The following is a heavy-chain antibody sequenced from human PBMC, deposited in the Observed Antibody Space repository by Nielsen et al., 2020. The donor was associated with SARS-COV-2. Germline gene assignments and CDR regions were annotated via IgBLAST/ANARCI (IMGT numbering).Heavy chain of an antibody. CDR3: AIATVTKNYYYYGMDV. Sequence: SETLSLTCAVSGGSISSSNWWSWVRQPPGKGLEWIGEIYHSGSTNYNPSLKSRVTISVDKSKNQFSLKLSSVTAADTAVYYCAIATVTKNYYYYGMDVWGQGTTVTVSS. CDR2: IYHSGST. J-gene: IGHJ6*02. D-gene: IGHD4-17*01. CDR1: GGSISSSNW. V-gene: IGHV4-4*02.